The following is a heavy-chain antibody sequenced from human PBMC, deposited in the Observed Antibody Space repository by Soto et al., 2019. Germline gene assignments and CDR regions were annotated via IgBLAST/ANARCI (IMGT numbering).Heavy chain of an antibody. CDR1: GFTFSSYG. Sequence: GGSLRLSCAASGFTFSSYGMHWVRQAPGKGLEWVAVISYDGSNKYYADSVKGRFTISRDNSKNTLYLRMNSLRAEGTAVYYCAKDIRDGYSHDAFDIWGQGTMVTVSS. V-gene: IGHV3-30*18. CDR2: ISYDGSNK. D-gene: IGHD4-4*01. CDR3: AKDIRDGYSHDAFDI. J-gene: IGHJ3*02.